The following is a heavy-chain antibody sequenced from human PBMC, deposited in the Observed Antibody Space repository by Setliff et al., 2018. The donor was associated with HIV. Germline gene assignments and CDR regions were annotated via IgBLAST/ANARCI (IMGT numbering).Heavy chain of an antibody. CDR3: ARVRGDDTSGHVDY. D-gene: IGHD3-22*01. CDR1: GGSISSGGYY. Sequence: PSETLSLTCTVSGGSISSGGYYWSWIRQHPGKGLVLFGYIYYSGSTYYNPSLKSRVIISVDTSKNQFSPKLSSVTAADTAVYYCARVRGDDTSGHVDYWGQGTLVTVSS. J-gene: IGHJ4*02. CDR2: IYYSGST. V-gene: IGHV4-31*03.